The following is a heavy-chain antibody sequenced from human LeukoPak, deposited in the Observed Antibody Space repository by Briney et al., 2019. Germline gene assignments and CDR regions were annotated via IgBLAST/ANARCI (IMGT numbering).Heavy chain of an antibody. CDR3: ARRRVAATAGWFDP. CDR1: GGSVTSTTYY. D-gene: IGHD2-15*01. V-gene: IGHV4-39*01. J-gene: IGHJ5*02. CDR2: VHYNGAT. Sequence: PSETLSLTCTVSGGSVTSTTYYWGWIRQPPGKGLEWVGVVHYNGATYYDPSLKSRVTMSIDTSENQFSLKVTSVTAVDTAVYYCARRRVAATAGWFDPWGQGTLVTVSS.